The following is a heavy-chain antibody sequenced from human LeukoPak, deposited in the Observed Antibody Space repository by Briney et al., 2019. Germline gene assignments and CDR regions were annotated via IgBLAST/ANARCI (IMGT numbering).Heavy chain of an antibody. J-gene: IGHJ3*02. CDR3: AKQMAAVRHDAFDI. V-gene: IGHV3-30*02. CDR1: GFTFSSYG. D-gene: IGHD5-24*01. CDR2: IRYDGSNK. Sequence: RAGGSLRLSCAASGFTFSSYGMHWVRQAPGKGLEWVAFIRYDGSNKYYADSVKGRFTISRDNSKNTLYLQMNSLRAEDTAVYYCAKQMAAVRHDAFDIWGQGTMVTVSS.